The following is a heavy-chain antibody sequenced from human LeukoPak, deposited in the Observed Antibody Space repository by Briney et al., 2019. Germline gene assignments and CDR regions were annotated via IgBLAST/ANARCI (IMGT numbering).Heavy chain of an antibody. CDR2: ISYDGGSK. J-gene: IGHJ3*02. CDR3: ANTVSNYGGAFDI. V-gene: IGHV3-30*18. Sequence: GRSLRLSCAASGFTFSSYGMHWVRQAPGKGLEWVAVISYDGGSKYYADSVKGRFTISRDNSKNTLYLQMNSLRAEDTAVYYCANTVSNYGGAFDIWGQGTMVTVSS. D-gene: IGHD4-23*01. CDR1: GFTFSSYG.